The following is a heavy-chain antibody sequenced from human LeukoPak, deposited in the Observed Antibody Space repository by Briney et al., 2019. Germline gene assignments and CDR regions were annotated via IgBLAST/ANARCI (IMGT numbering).Heavy chain of an antibody. Sequence: ASVKVSCKGSGYTFTGYYMHWVRQAPGQGLEWMGWINPNSGGTNYAQKFQGRVTMTRDTSISTAYMELSRLRSDDTAVYYCARESRIAAAGYIDYWGQGTLVTVSS. D-gene: IGHD6-13*01. CDR2: INPNSGGT. V-gene: IGHV1-2*02. CDR1: GYTFTGYY. J-gene: IGHJ4*02. CDR3: ARESRIAAAGYIDY.